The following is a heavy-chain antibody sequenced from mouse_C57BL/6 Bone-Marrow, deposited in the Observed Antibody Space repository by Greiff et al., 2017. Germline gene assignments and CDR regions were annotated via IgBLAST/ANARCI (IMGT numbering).Heavy chain of an antibody. J-gene: IGHJ3*01. Sequence: EVKLMEPGGGLVKPGGSLKLSCAASGFTFSSYAMSWVRQTPEKRLEWVATISDGGSYTYYPDNVKGRFTISRDNAKNNLYLQMSHLKSEDTAMYYCARGDTTVVASAWFAYWGQGTLVTVSA. D-gene: IGHD1-1*01. V-gene: IGHV5-4*03. CDR1: GFTFSSYA. CDR3: ARGDTTVVASAWFAY. CDR2: ISDGGSYT.